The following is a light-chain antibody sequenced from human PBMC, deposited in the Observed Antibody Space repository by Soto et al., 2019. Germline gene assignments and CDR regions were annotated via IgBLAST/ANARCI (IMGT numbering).Light chain of an antibody. J-gene: IGKJ2*01. CDR1: QSLLHSDGNTY. Sequence: DIVLTQTPLSSPVTLGQPASISCRSSQSLLHSDGNTYLSWLQQRPGQPPRLLIYKTSNRFSGVPDRFSGSGAETDFTLKISRVEAEDVGVYYCMQATQYPPYTFGQGTKLEI. V-gene: IGKV2-24*01. CDR2: KTS. CDR3: MQATQYPPYT.